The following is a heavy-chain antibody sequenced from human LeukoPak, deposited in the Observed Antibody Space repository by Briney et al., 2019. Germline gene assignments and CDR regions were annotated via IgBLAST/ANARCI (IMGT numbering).Heavy chain of an antibody. CDR2: ITSNSSYI. V-gene: IGHV3-21*01. CDR3: ASGAYEDHDY. CDR1: GFTFSSYI. D-gene: IGHD3-22*01. Sequence: PGGSLILSCAASGFTFSSYIINSVRQAPAKGLEWVSSITSNSSYIYYADSVKGRFTISRGNAKNSLYLKMNSLRAEDTAVYYCASGAYEDHDYWGQGTLVTVSS. J-gene: IGHJ4*02.